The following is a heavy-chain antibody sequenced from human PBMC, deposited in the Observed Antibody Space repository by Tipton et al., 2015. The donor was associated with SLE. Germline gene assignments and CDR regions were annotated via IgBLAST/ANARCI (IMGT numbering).Heavy chain of an antibody. D-gene: IGHD3-3*01. CDR3: ARSPGRLRSMDY. V-gene: IGHV4-34*01. Sequence: TLSLTCAVYGESFSGYYWSWIRQPPGKGLQWIGEIHHRGSTNYNPSLKSRVTISVDASKKQFSLKLNSVTAADTAMYFCARSPGRLRSMDYWGQGTLVTVSS. J-gene: IGHJ4*02. CDR2: IHHRGST. CDR1: GESFSGYY.